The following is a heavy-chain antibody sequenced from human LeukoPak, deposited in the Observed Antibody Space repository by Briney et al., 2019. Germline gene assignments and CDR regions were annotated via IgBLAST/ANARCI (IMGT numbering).Heavy chain of an antibody. D-gene: IGHD6-19*01. CDR1: GLTVSSNY. J-gene: IGHJ4*02. CDR3: ATWPGGWYGEDS. CDR2: TDRGGST. V-gene: IGHV3-53*01. Sequence: GGSLRLSCAASGLTVSSNYMSWVRQAPWKGLEWVSVTDRGGSTYYADPVKGRFTISRDNSENTLYLQMNSLRAEDTAVYYCATWPGGWYGEDSWGQGTLVTVSS.